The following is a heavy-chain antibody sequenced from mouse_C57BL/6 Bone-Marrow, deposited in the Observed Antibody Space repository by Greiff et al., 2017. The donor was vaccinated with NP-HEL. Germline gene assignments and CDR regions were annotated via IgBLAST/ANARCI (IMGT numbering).Heavy chain of an antibody. Sequence: EVQLVESGGGLVKPGGSLKLSCAASGFTFSSYAMSWVRQTPEKRLEWVATISDGGSYTYYPDNVKGRFTISRDNAKNNLYLQMSHLKSEDTALYYCAREDYYGYYYAMDYWGQGNSVTVSS. J-gene: IGHJ4*01. CDR1: GFTFSSYA. CDR2: ISDGGSYT. D-gene: IGHD1-1*01. V-gene: IGHV5-4*01. CDR3: AREDYYGYYYAMDY.